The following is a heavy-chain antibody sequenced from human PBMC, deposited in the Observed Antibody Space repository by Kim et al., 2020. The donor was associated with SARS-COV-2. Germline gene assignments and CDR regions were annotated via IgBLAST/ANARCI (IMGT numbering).Heavy chain of an antibody. D-gene: IGHD3-10*01. J-gene: IGHJ6*02. Sequence: GGSLRLSCAASGFTFDDYAMHWVRQAPGKGLEWVSGISWNSGSIGYADSVKGRFTISRDNAKNSLYLQMNSLRAEDTALYYCAKDMSIGVGNYYGSGSLNYYYYYGMDVWGQGTTVTVSS. CDR2: ISWNSGSI. V-gene: IGHV3-9*01. CDR1: GFTFDDYA. CDR3: AKDMSIGVGNYYGSGSLNYYYYYGMDV.